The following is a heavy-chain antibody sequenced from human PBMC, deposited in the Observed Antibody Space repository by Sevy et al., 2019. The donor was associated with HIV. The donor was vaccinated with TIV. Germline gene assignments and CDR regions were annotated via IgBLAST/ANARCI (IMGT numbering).Heavy chain of an antibody. Sequence: GGSLRLSCAASGFTFSSYAMSWVRQAPGKGLEWVSAISGSGGSTYYADSVKGRFTISRDNSKNTLYLQMNSLRAEDTAVYYCASVPAAIPVGRRGYFDYWGQGTLVTVSS. CDR2: ISGSGGST. V-gene: IGHV3-23*01. CDR3: ASVPAAIPVGRRGYFDY. J-gene: IGHJ4*02. CDR1: GFTFSSYA. D-gene: IGHD2-2*02.